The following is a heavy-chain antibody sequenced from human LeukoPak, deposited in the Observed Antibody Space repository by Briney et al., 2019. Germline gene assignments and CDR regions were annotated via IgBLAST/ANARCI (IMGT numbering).Heavy chain of an antibody. CDR2: INPNSGGT. Sequence: GASVKVSXKASGYTFTGYYMHWVRQAPGQGLEWMGRINPNSGGTNYAQKFQGRVTMTRDTSISTAYMELSRLRSDDTAVYYCARASSGWYFLDYWGQGTLVTVSS. D-gene: IGHD6-19*01. J-gene: IGHJ4*02. CDR3: ARASSGWYFLDY. CDR1: GYTFTGYY. V-gene: IGHV1-2*06.